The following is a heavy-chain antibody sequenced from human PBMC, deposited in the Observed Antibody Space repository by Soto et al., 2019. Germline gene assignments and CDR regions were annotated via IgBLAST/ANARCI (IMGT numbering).Heavy chain of an antibody. V-gene: IGHV4-4*02. D-gene: IGHD3-10*01. J-gene: IGHJ4*02. CDR1: GGSISSSNW. CDR3: ARSGNYYGSGGYIDY. CDR2: IYHSGST. Sequence: SETLSLTCAVSGGSISSSNWWSWVRQPPGKGLEWIGEIYHSGSTNYNPSLKSRVTISVDKSKNQFSLKLSSVTAADTAVYYCARSGNYYGSGGYIDYWGQGTLVTVS.